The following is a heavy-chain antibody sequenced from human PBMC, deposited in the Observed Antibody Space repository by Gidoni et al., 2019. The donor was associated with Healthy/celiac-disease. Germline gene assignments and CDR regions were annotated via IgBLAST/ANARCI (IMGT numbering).Heavy chain of an antibody. CDR2: IYYSGST. D-gene: IGHD4-17*01. J-gene: IGHJ4*02. CDR1: GGSISSSSYY. Sequence: QLQLQESGPGLVKPSETLSLTCTVSGGSISSSSYYWGWIRQPPGKGLEWIGSIYYSGSTYYNPSLKSRVTISVDTSKNQCSLKLSSVTAADTAVYYCARRRVYGDYGYYFDYWGQGTLVTVSS. V-gene: IGHV4-39*01. CDR3: ARRRVYGDYGYYFDY.